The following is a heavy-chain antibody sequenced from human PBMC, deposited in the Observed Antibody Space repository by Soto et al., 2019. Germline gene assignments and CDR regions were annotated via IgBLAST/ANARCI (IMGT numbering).Heavy chain of an antibody. D-gene: IGHD2-21*01. CDR3: ASAKAVVIAALGI. CDR2: VSENGGSRGGT. CDR1: GFTFSSSA. J-gene: IGHJ3*02. Sequence: EVQLLESGGGLVQPGGSLRLSCTASGFTFSSSAMNWVRQAPGRGLERVASVSENGGSRGGTYYADSVKGRFTISRDNSKNTLYLQMDSLRGADTAVDYCASAKAVVIAALGIWGQGTMVTVSS. V-gene: IGHV3-23*01.